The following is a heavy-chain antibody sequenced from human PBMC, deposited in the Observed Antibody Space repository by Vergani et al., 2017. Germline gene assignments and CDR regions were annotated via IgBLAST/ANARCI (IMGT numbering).Heavy chain of an antibody. V-gene: IGHV3-30*02. CDR1: GFSFENSV. CDR2: IRGDGSNQ. D-gene: IGHD5-12*01. J-gene: IGHJ6*02. CDR3: AKSLLGIVAGNGMDV. Sequence: QAQLVESGGGVVQPGGSLRLSCVGSGFSFENSVMHWVRQAPGKGLEWVGLIRGDGSNQYYLDSVKGRFTISTDNSKNTVYLQINGLSGEDTAIYYCAKSLLGIVAGNGMDVWGQGTPVTVFS.